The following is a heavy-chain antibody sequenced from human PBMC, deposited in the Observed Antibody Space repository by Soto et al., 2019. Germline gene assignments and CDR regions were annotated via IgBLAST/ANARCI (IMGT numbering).Heavy chain of an antibody. J-gene: IGHJ4*02. CDR1: GGTFSSYT. D-gene: IGHD6-13*01. CDR3: AGDVPSIAAAGTLDY. CDR2: IIPILGIA. Sequence: QVQLVQSGAEVKKPGSSVKVSCKASGGTFSSYTISWVRQAPGQGLEWMGRIIPILGIANYAQKFQGRVTITADKSTSTAYKELSSLRSEDTAVYYCAGDVPSIAAAGTLDYWGQGTLVTVSS. V-gene: IGHV1-69*08.